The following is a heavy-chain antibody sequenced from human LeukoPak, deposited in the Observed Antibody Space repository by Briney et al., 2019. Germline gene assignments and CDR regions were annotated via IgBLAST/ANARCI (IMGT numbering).Heavy chain of an antibody. Sequence: VASVKVSCKASGGTFSSYAISWVRQAPGQGLEWMGRIIPILDMANYAQKFQGRVTITADTSTRTVYMELTSLTSEDTAVYYCAKDGDSSSGHCDYWGQGTLVTVSS. J-gene: IGHJ4*02. CDR1: GGTFSSYA. D-gene: IGHD6-19*01. CDR2: IIPILDMA. CDR3: AKDGDSSSGHCDY. V-gene: IGHV1-69*04.